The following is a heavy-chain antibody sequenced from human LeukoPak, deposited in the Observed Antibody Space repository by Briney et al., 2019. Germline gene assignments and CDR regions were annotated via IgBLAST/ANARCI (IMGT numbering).Heavy chain of an antibody. CDR1: GYSFISYW. D-gene: IGHD3-10*01. CDR2: IYPRDSDT. J-gene: IGHJ4*02. V-gene: IGHV5-51*01. Sequence: GESLKISCKGSGYSFISYWIGWVRQMPGKGLEWMGIIYPRDSDTRYSPSFQGQVTISADKSISTAYLQWSSLKASDTAMYYCARHRERTMARRAFDSWGQGTLVTVSS. CDR3: ARHRERTMARRAFDS.